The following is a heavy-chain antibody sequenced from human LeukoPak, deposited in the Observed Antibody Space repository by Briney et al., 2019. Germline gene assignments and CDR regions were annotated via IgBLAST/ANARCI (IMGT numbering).Heavy chain of an antibody. Sequence: SETLSLTCAVYGGTFSDDYWSWIRQSPGKGLEWIGEINRSGSTNYDPSLKSRVTISVDRFTNQFSLKLTSVTAADTAVYYCARRITVHYYMDLWATGTTVIVSS. CDR3: ARRITVHYYMDL. J-gene: IGHJ6*03. CDR1: GGTFSDDY. D-gene: IGHD3-10*01. V-gene: IGHV4-34*01. CDR2: INRSGST.